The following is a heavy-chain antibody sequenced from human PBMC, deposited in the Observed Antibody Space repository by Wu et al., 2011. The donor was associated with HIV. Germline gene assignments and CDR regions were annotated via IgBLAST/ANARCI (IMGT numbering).Heavy chain of an antibody. V-gene: IGHV1-69-2*01. J-gene: IGHJ5*01. CDR1: GYTFTDYY. D-gene: IGHD2-8*01. CDR2: IDPEDGKT. CDR3: ATGLRHDNGDSHMVNDS. Sequence: EVQLVQSGAEMKKPGATVKISCKVSGYTFTDYYIHWVQQAPGKGLEWMGLIDPEDGKTIYAENFQGRVTISADTSTNTAYMQVSSLRSDDTAIYYCATGLRHDNGDSHMVNDSWGQGTLVTVSS.